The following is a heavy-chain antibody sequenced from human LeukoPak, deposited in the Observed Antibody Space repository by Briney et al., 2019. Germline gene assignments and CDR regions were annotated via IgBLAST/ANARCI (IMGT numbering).Heavy chain of an antibody. J-gene: IGHJ6*02. CDR2: IYYGGET. Sequence: SETLSLTCTVSGDSISSTYYYWVWIRQPPGKGLEWIGSIYYGGETYYNPSLRSRVTISSDTSKNQFSLSLNSVTATDTAVYYCAGRSHCDVGSCPPVWGQGTTVTVSS. D-gene: IGHD1-26*01. V-gene: IGHV4-39*01. CDR3: AGRSHCDVGSCPPV. CDR1: GDSISSTYYY.